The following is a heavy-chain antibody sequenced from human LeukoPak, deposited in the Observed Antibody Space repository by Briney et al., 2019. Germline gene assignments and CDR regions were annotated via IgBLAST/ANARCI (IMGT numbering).Heavy chain of an antibody. J-gene: IGHJ6*02. Sequence: PSEALSLTCTVSGDSINSYYWSWIRQPAGKGLEWIGSIYTSGRTNYNPSLKSRVTMSVDTPKNQFSLKLSSVTAADTAVYYCARVGIGAAANYGMDVWCQGTTVTVSS. D-gene: IGHD6-13*01. CDR2: IYTSGRT. CDR1: GDSINSYY. CDR3: ARVGIGAAANYGMDV. V-gene: IGHV4-4*07.